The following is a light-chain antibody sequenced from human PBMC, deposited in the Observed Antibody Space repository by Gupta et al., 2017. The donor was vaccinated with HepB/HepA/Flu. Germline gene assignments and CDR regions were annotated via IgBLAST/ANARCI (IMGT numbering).Light chain of an antibody. Sequence: QSVLPQPPSVSGTPGQRVAISCSGRSSNIGRNTVTWYRQVPGTAPKLLMYSDSQRPSWVPDRFSGSRSGTSASLAISELQSGDEGNFYCATWDDNLNGVVFGGGTKVTVL. CDR3: ATWDDNLNGVV. J-gene: IGLJ2*01. V-gene: IGLV1-44*01. CDR1: SSNIGRNT. CDR2: SDS.